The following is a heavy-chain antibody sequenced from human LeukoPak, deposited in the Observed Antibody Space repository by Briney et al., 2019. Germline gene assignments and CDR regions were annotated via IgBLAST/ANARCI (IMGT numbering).Heavy chain of an antibody. J-gene: IGHJ4*02. CDR3: ARAPTGRFADY. CDR1: GGSISSYY. V-gene: IGHV4-59*01. Sequence: NPSETLSLTCTVSGGSISSYYWSWIRQPPGKGLEWIGYIYYSGSTNYNPSLKSRVTISVDTSKNQFSLKLSSVTAADTAVYYCARAPTGRFADYWGQGTLVTVSS. D-gene: IGHD1-14*01. CDR2: IYYSGST.